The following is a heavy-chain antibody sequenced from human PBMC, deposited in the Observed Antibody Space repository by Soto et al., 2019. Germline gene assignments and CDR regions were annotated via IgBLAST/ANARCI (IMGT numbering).Heavy chain of an antibody. D-gene: IGHD2-2*02. Sequence: ASVKVSCKASGYTFTGYYMHWVRQAPGQGLEWMGWINPNSGGTNYAQKFQGWVTMTRDTSISTAYMELSRLRSDDTAVYYCARGYCSSTSCYNLARNWFDPWGQGTRGTVSS. CDR1: GYTFTGYY. CDR3: ARGYCSSTSCYNLARNWFDP. J-gene: IGHJ5*02. CDR2: INPNSGGT. V-gene: IGHV1-2*04.